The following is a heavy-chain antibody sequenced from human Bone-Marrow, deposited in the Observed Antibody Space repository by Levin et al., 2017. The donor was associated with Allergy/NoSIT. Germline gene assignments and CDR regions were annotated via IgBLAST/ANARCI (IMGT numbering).Heavy chain of an antibody. V-gene: IGHV1-2*02. CDR2: VNCNSGDT. J-gene: IGHJ4*02. CDR3: ARNDYGDYVQNLDY. CDR1: GYTFTDHY. D-gene: IGHD4-17*01. Sequence: VASVKVSCEAAGYTFTDHYMHWVRQAPGQGLEWMGWVNCNSGDTHYAQKFQDRVTMTRDTSITTPYIEVSSLRFDDTALYFCARNDYGDYVQNLDYWGQGTLLTVSS.